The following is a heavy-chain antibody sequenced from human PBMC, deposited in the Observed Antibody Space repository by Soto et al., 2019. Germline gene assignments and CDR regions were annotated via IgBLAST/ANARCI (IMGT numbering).Heavy chain of an antibody. D-gene: IGHD1-26*01. CDR3: ARCENGIYYFDY. CDR2: IWYDGSHK. J-gene: IGHJ4*02. Sequence: PVGSLRLSCAASGFTFSSYGMHWVRQAPGKGLEWVAVIWYDGSHKYYADSVKGRFTIFRDNSKNTLYLQMNSLRDEDTAVYYCARCENGIYYFDYWGQGTLVTVSS. CDR1: GFTFSSYG. V-gene: IGHV3-33*01.